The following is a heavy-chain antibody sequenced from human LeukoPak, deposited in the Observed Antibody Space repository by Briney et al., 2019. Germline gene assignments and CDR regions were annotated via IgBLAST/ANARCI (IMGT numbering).Heavy chain of an antibody. V-gene: IGHV1-69*13. CDR3: ARERGGFYPSWFDP. J-gene: IGHJ5*02. Sequence: ASVKFSCKTSGYTFIDSYIHWVRQAPGQGLEWMGGIIPIFGTANYAQKFQGRVTITADESTSTAYMELSSLRSEDTAVYYCARERGGFYPSWFDPWGQGTLVTVSS. CDR1: GYTFIDSY. CDR2: IIPIFGTA. D-gene: IGHD1-26*01.